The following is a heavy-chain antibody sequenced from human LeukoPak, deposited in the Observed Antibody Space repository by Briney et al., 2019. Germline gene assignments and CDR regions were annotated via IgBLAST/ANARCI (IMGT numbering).Heavy chain of an antibody. CDR3: ARALPLGYCSSTSCYWFDY. CDR1: GGSFSGYY. V-gene: IGHV4-34*01. CDR2: INHSGST. D-gene: IGHD2-2*01. Sequence: KPSGTLSLTCAVYGGSFSGYYWSWIRQPPAQWLGWIGEINHSGSTNYNPSVKSRVTISADTSKNQFSLKLSSVTAADTAVYYCARALPLGYCSSTSCYWFDYWGQGTLVTVSS. J-gene: IGHJ4*02.